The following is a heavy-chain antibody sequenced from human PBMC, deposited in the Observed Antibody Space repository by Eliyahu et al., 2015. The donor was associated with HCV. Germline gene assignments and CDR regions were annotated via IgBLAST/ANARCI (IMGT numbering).Heavy chain of an antibody. V-gene: IGHV4-59*01. CDR1: GGSISSYY. J-gene: IGHJ4*02. Sequence: QVQLQESGPGLVKPSETLSLTCTVSGGSISSYYWSWIRQPPGKGLEWIEYIYYSGSTNYNPSLKSRVTISVDTSKNQFSLKLSSVTAADTAVYYCARVRKLGYCSGGSCSTEYFDYWGQGTLVTVSS. CDR3: ARVRKLGYCSGGSCSTEYFDY. CDR2: IYYSGST. D-gene: IGHD2-15*01.